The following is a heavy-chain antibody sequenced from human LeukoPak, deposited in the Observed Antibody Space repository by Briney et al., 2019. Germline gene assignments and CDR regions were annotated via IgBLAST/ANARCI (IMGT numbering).Heavy chain of an antibody. CDR1: GFTFSSYE. CDR2: ISSSGSTI. D-gene: IGHD3-10*02. CDR3: AELGITMIGGV. J-gene: IGHJ6*04. V-gene: IGHV3-48*03. Sequence: GGSLKLSCTASGFTFSSYEMNWVRQAPGKGLEWVSYISSSGSTIYYADSVKGRFTISRDNAKNSLYLQMNSLRAEDTAVYYCAELGITMIGGVWGKGTTVTISS.